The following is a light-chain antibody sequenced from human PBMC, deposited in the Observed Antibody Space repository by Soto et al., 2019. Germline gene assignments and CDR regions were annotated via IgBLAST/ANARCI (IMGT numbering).Light chain of an antibody. CDR3: QQANSFPIT. CDR1: QGITNR. J-gene: IGKJ5*01. V-gene: IGKV1D-12*01. CDR2: EAS. Sequence: DIQMTQSPSSVSASVGDRVTITCRASQGITNRLAWYQQKPVKAPKLLIYEASSLQSGVPSRISGSGSGTDFTLTISSLQPEDFATYYCQQANSFPITFGQGTRLEIK.